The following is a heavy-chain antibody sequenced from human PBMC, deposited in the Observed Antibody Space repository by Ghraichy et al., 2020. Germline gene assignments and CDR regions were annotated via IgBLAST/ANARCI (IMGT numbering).Heavy chain of an antibody. CDR2: INTDGSNT. CDR3: VRDNDSSGQYYVGAFDI. CDR1: GVTFSRYW. V-gene: IGHV3-74*01. J-gene: IGHJ3*02. Sequence: GSLRLSCAASGVTFSRYWMHWVRQAPGKGLVWVSRINTDGSNTNYADSMKGRFTISRDNAKNTLYLQMNSLRAEDTAVYYCVRDNDSSGQYYVGAFDIWGQGTMVTVSS. D-gene: IGHD3-22*01.